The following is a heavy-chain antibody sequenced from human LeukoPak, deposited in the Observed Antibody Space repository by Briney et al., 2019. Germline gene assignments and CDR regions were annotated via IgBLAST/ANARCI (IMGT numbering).Heavy chain of an antibody. CDR2: IWYDGSNK. CDR1: GFTFSSYG. CDR3: AREDYYDSSGYYSPQYYFDY. J-gene: IGHJ4*02. Sequence: RSGGSLRLSCAASGFTFSSYGMHWVRQAPGKGLEWVAVIWYDGSNKYYADSVKGRFTISRDNSKNTLYLQMNSLRAEDTAVYYCAREDYYDSSGYYSPQYYFDYWGQATLVTVSS. V-gene: IGHV3-33*01. D-gene: IGHD3-22*01.